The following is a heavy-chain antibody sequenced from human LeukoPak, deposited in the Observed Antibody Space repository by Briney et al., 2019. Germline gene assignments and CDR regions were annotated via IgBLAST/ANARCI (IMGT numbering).Heavy chain of an antibody. J-gene: IGHJ4*02. CDR1: GFTFSSYA. V-gene: IGHV3-30-3*01. CDR3: ASQSSGRYSVGEGYFDY. Sequence: GGCLRLSCAASGFTFSSYAMHWVRQAPGKGLEWVAVISYDGSNKYYADSVKGRFTISRDNSKNTLYLQMNSLRAEDTAVYYCASQSSGRYSVGEGYFDYWGQGTLVTVSS. D-gene: IGHD6-19*01. CDR2: ISYDGSNK.